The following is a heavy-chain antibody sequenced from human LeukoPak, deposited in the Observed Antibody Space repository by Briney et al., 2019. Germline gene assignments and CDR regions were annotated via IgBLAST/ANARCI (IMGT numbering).Heavy chain of an antibody. CDR1: GYTFTSYD. Sequence: ASVKVSCKASGYTFTSYDINWVRQATGQGLEWMGWMNPNSGNTGYAQKFQGRVTMTRNTSISIAYMELSSLRSEDTAVYYCARVAVVRKWLRNYYGMDVWGQGTTVTVSS. V-gene: IGHV1-8*01. D-gene: IGHD3-22*01. CDR2: MNPNSGNT. J-gene: IGHJ6*02. CDR3: ARVAVVRKWLRNYYGMDV.